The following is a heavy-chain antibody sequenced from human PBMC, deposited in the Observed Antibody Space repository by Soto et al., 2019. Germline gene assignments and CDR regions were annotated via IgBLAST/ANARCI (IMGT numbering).Heavy chain of an antibody. V-gene: IGHV4-59*01. Sequence: SETLSLTWSVSGVSISSYFWSWIRQAPGRGLEWIGYTYHRGSTNYSPSLKSRVAISLDTSENQFSLKVNSVTAADTAVYYCARIGGYHGPLDYWGQGTPVTVSS. J-gene: IGHJ4*02. CDR1: GVSISSYF. CDR2: TYHRGST. D-gene: IGHD6-25*01. CDR3: ARIGGYHGPLDY.